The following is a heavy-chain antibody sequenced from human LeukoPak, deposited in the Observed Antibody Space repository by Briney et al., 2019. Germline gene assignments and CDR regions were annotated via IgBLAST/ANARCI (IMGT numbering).Heavy chain of an antibody. D-gene: IGHD7-27*01. V-gene: IGHV1-8*01. J-gene: IGHJ5*02. CDR2: MNPNSGET. Sequence: GASVKVSCKTSGYTFSSYGINWVRQATGQGLEWMGWMNPNSGETGFAQNFQGRVTLTKNTSITTAYMELSSLRSEDTAVYYCARGDPWGFDPWGQGTLVTVSS. CDR1: GYTFSSYG. CDR3: ARGDPWGFDP.